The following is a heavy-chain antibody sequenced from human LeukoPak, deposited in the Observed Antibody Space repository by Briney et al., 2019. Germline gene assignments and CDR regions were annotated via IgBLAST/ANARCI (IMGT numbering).Heavy chain of an antibody. CDR2: IYPGGSDT. V-gene: IGHV5-51*01. J-gene: IGHJ2*01. CDR3: ARRDTGFYYFDL. CDR1: GYSFTNFW. Sequence: GEAPKISCRGSGYSFTNFWNDRGPPIPGKGPEGIGIIYPGGSDTRYSPSFQGQVTISVDKSISTVYLQWGSLKTSDTAIYYCARRDTGFYYFDLWGRGTLVTVS. D-gene: IGHD1-1*01.